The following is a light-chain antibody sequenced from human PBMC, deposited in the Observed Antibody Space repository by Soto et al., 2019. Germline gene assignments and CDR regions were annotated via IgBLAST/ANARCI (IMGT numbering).Light chain of an antibody. CDR2: RTS. J-gene: IGKJ4*01. CDR1: QTVNNN. V-gene: IGKV3-15*01. CDR3: QQYNNWPRAT. Sequence: EIVMTQSPGTLSLSPGERATLSCRASQTVNNNLAWYQQKLGQAPRLFMLRTSPRATSVPARFSGSGSGTEFNLPISSLQSEEFAVYYCQQYNNWPRATFGGGTTVE.